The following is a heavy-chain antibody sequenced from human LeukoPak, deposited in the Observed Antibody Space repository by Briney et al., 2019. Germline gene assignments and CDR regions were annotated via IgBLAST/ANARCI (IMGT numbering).Heavy chain of an antibody. J-gene: IGHJ6*02. V-gene: IGHV1-46*01. Sequence: ASVKVSCKASGYTFTSYYMHWVRQAPGQGLEWMGIINPSGGSTSYAQKFQGRVTMTGDTSTSTVYMELSSLRSEDTAVYYCARERGSGSYTYYYYGMDVWGQGTTVTVSS. CDR1: GYTFTSYY. CDR2: INPSGGST. D-gene: IGHD3-10*01. CDR3: ARERGSGSYTYYYYGMDV.